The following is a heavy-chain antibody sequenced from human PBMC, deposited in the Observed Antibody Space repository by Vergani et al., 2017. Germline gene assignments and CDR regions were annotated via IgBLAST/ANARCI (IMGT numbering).Heavy chain of an antibody. V-gene: IGHV1-18*01. Sequence: QVQLVQSGAEVKKPGASVKVSCKASGYTFTSYGISWVRQAPGQGLEWMGWISAYNGNTNYAQKLQGRVTMTTDTSTSTAYMELRSLRSDDTAVYYCARDWANDCSGGSCYFWYFDLWGRGTLVTVSS. D-gene: IGHD2-15*01. J-gene: IGHJ2*01. CDR2: ISAYNGNT. CDR3: ARDWANDCSGGSCYFWYFDL. CDR1: GYTFTSYG.